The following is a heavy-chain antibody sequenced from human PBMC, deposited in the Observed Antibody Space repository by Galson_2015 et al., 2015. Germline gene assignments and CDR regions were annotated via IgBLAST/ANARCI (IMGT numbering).Heavy chain of an antibody. CDR2: TYYRSKWYN. J-gene: IGHJ4*02. D-gene: IGHD1-26*01. V-gene: IGHV6-1*01. Sequence: GRTYYRSKWYNDYAVSVKSRITINPDTSKNQFSQHLYSVTPEDTAVYFCTRAAPWGPFDYWGQGTLVTVSS. CDR3: TRAAPWGPFDY.